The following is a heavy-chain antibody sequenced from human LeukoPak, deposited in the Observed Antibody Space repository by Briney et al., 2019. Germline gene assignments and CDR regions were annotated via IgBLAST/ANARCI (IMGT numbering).Heavy chain of an antibody. V-gene: IGHV1-8*01. CDR1: GYTFTSYD. J-gene: IGHJ4*02. CDR3: ARAKTYWNYDFDY. Sequence: ASVKVSCKASGYTFTSYDINWVRQATGQGLEWMGWMNPNSGNTGYAQKFQGRVTMTRNTSISTAYMELSSLRSEDTAVYYCARAKTYWNYDFDYWGQGTLVTVSS. CDR2: MNPNSGNT. D-gene: IGHD1-7*01.